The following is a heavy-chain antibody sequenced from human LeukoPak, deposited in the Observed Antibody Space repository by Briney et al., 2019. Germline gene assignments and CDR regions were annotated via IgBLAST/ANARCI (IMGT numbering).Heavy chain of an antibody. CDR2: TNPNSGGI. D-gene: IGHD5-18*01. CDR3: ARDLRGYSYGYFNY. J-gene: IGHJ4*02. Sequence: ASVKVSCKASGYTFTGYYMHWVRQAPGQGLEWMGWTNPNSGGINYAQKFQGRVTMTRDTSISTAYMELSRLRSDDTAVYYCARDLRGYSYGYFNYWGQGTLVTVSS. CDR1: GYTFTGYY. V-gene: IGHV1-2*02.